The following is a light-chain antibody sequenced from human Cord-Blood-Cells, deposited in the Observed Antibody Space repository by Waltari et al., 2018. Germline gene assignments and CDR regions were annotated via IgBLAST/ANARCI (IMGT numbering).Light chain of an antibody. J-gene: IGKJ1*01. CDR1: QSISSW. V-gene: IGKV1-5*01. CDR2: DAS. Sequence: DIQMTQSPSTLSASVGDRVTITCRASQSISSWLAWYQQKPGKAPKLLIYDASSWESRVPSRFSGSGSGTEFTLTISSLQPDDFATYYCQQYNSYWTFGQGTKVEIK. CDR3: QQYNSYWT.